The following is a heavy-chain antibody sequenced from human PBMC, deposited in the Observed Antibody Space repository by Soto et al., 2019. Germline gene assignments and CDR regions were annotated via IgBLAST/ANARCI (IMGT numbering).Heavy chain of an antibody. Sequence: GGSLRLSCAASGFTFSSYSMNWVRQAPGKGLEWVSYISSSSSTIYYPDSVKGRITISRDNAKNSLYLQMNSLRDEDTAVYYCARDRRIRYCSSTSCYDSYGMDVWGQGTTVTVSS. CDR1: GFTFSSYS. V-gene: IGHV3-48*02. D-gene: IGHD2-2*01. J-gene: IGHJ6*02. CDR2: ISSSSSTI. CDR3: ARDRRIRYCSSTSCYDSYGMDV.